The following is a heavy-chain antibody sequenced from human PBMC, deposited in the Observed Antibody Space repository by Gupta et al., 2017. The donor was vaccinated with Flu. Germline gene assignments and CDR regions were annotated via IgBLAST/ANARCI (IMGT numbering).Heavy chain of an antibody. J-gene: IGHJ4*02. CDR3: ARVRFKCDY. D-gene: IGHD3-3*01. CDR1: TFSDYY. V-gene: IGHV3-11*01. CDR2: ISSRGSTI. Sequence: TFSDYYMSWIRQAPGTGLAWVSYISSRGSTIYYADSVKGRFTISRDNAKNSLYLQMNSLRAEATAVYYCARVRFKCDYWGQGTLVTVPS.